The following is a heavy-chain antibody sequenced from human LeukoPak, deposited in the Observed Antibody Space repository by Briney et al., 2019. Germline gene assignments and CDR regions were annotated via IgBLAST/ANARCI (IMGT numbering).Heavy chain of an antibody. Sequence: PGGSLRLSCAASGFTLSTYSMNWVRQASGKGREWVSSISSSSTYIYYADSVKGRFTISRDNAKNSLYLQMNSLRAEDTAVYYCARDLNAGYSSGWYIDYWGQGTLVTVSS. J-gene: IGHJ4*02. CDR3: ARDLNAGYSSGWYIDY. V-gene: IGHV3-21*01. D-gene: IGHD6-19*01. CDR1: GFTLSTYS. CDR2: ISSSSTYI.